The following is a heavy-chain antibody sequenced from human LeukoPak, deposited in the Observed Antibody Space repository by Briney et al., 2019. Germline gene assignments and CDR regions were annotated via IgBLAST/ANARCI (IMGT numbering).Heavy chain of an antibody. D-gene: IGHD6-13*01. CDR3: ARARAAAGAQYFQH. J-gene: IGHJ1*01. V-gene: IGHV1-46*01. Sequence: ASVKAPCTASGYTFPSYYLHWVRQAPCPPPDVMGIIYTNDGSARYAQKFQGRVTMTRDTSTGTVYMELSSLSSDDTAVYYCARARAAAGAQYFQHWGQGTLVSASS. CDR2: IYTNDGSA. CDR1: GYTFPSYY.